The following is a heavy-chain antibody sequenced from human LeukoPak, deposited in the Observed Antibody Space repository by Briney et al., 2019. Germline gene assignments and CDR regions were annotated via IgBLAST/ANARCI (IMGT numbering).Heavy chain of an antibody. CDR3: ASVLLRLLDY. J-gene: IGHJ4*02. Sequence: SETLSLTCTVTGGSISSSSYYWGWIRQPPGKGLEWIGSIYYSGSTYYNPSLKSRVTISVDTSKNQFSLKLSSVTAADTAVYYCASVLLRLLDYWGQGTLVTVSS. CDR2: IYYSGST. D-gene: IGHD4-17*01. V-gene: IGHV4-39*01. CDR1: GGSISSSSYY.